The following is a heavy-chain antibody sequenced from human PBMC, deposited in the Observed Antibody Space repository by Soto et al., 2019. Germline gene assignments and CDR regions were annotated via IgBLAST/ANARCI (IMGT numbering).Heavy chain of an antibody. J-gene: IGHJ3*02. CDR3: AQLLGGAYAFEI. Sequence: VQLVGSGGGVVQPGRSLRLSCAASGFTFRNYPMNWVRQSPDKGLQWVAVSSYDGSNRDYADSVRGRFTISRDNSKNTLYLQMNSLRPEDTAVYYCAQLLGGAYAFEIWGQGTMVTVSS. CDR1: GFTFRNYP. V-gene: IGHV3-30-3*01. CDR2: SSYDGSNR. D-gene: IGHD1-26*01.